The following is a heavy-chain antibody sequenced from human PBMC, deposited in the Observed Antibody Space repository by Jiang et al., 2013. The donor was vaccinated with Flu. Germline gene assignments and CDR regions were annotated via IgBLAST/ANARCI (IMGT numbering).Heavy chain of an antibody. V-gene: IGHV3-30-3*01. J-gene: IGHJ4*02. CDR3: ARVDYDYTWGSPDF. D-gene: IGHD3-16*01. CDR2: ISYDGSKE. CDR1: AFIFSDYY. Sequence: VVQPGRSLRLSCAASAFIFSDYYMHWVRQAPGKGLEWVAVISYDGSKEYYADSVKGRFTISRDNSKNTLYLQMNSLRVDDTAVYYCARVDYDYTWGSPDFWGQGALVTVSS.